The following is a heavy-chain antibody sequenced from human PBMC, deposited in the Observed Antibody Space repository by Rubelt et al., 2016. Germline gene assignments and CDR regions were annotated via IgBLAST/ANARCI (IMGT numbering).Heavy chain of an antibody. V-gene: IGHV4-34*01. CDR2: INHSGST. D-gene: IGHD3-16*01. CDR1: GESFGYYY. CDR3: ARLGKWSAGGVDY. J-gene: IGHJ4*02. Sequence: QVQLQQWGAGLLKPSETLSLTCAVYGESFGYYYWSWIRQPPGKGLEWIGKINHSGSTNYNPSLKSRGTMSVDTSKNQFSRKLGLVTAADTAVYYCARLGKWSAGGVDYWGQGTLVTVSS.